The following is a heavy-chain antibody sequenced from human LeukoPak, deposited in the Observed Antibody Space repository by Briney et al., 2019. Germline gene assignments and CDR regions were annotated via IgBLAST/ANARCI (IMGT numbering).Heavy chain of an antibody. CDR2: IKSKTDGGTT. V-gene: IGHV3-15*01. J-gene: IGHJ4*02. CDR3: TTDRIAVAGILDY. D-gene: IGHD6-19*01. Sequence: PGGSLRLSCAASGFTFNNAWMSWVRQASGKGLEWVGRIKSKTDGGTTDYAAPVKGRFTISRDDSKNTVYLQMNSLKTEDTAVYYCTTDRIAVAGILDYWGQGTLVTVSS. CDR1: GFTFNNAW.